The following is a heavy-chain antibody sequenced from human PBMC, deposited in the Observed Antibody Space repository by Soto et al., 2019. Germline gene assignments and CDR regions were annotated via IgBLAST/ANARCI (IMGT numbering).Heavy chain of an antibody. CDR3: ARGPRFIAAAGILDY. V-gene: IGHV1-8*01. CDR1: GYTFTSYD. D-gene: IGHD6-13*01. CDR2: MNPNSGNT. J-gene: IGHJ4*02. Sequence: QVQLVQSGAEVKKPGASVKVSCKASGYTFTSYDIHWGRQATGQGLEWMGWMNPNSGNTGYAQKFQGRVTMTRNTYISTAYMELSSLRSEDTAVYYCARGPRFIAAAGILDYWGQGTLVTVSS.